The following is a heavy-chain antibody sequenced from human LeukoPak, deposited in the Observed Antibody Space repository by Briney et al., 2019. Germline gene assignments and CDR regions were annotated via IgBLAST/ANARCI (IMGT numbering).Heavy chain of an antibody. CDR3: ARGQDYYDFGSGRALDDFES. J-gene: IGHJ4*02. Sequence: VASVKVSCKASGGTFSSYAISWVRQAPGQGLEWMGGIIPIFGTANYAQKFQGRVTITADESTSTAYMELSSLRSEDTAVYYCARGQDYYDFGSGRALDDFESWGQGTLVTVSS. CDR1: GGTFSSYA. CDR2: IIPIFGTA. V-gene: IGHV1-69*13. D-gene: IGHD3-3*01.